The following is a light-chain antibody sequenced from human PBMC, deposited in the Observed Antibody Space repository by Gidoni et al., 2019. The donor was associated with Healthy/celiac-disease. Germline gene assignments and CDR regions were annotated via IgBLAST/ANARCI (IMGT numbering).Light chain of an antibody. CDR1: QSVSSSY. J-gene: IGKJ2*01. CDR3: QQYGSSPEYT. Sequence: IVLTQSPCTLSLSPGERATLSCRASQSVSSSYLAWYQQKPGQAPRLLNDGASSRATGIPDRCSGSGSGTDFTLTISRLEPEDFAVYYCQQYGSSPEYTFGQGTKLEIK. V-gene: IGKV3-20*01. CDR2: GAS.